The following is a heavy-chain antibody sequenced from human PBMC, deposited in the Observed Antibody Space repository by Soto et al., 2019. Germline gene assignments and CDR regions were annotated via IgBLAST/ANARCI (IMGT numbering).Heavy chain of an antibody. D-gene: IGHD4-17*01. CDR2: ISYDGSNK. CDR1: GFTFSSYG. CDR3: ATTTVTTILDAFDI. Sequence: QVQLVESGGGVDQPGRSLRLSCAASGFTFSSYGMHWVRQAPGKGLEWVAVISYDGSNKYYADSVKGRFTISRDNSKNTLYLQMNSLRAEDTAVYYCATTTVTTILDAFDIWGQGTMVTVSS. J-gene: IGHJ3*02. V-gene: IGHV3-30*03.